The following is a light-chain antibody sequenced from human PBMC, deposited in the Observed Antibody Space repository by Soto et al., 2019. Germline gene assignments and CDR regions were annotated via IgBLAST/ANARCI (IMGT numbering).Light chain of an antibody. CDR1: QTVSNSY. J-gene: IGKJ4*01. CDR2: RTS. Sequence: ETVLTQSPGSLSLSLGDRATLSCRASQTVSNSYLAWYQQKPGPAPRLLIYRTSSRATGIPDRFSDSGSGTDFTLTISSLHPDDFATYYCQQYNSYPLTSGGGTKVDIK. CDR3: QQYNSYPLT. V-gene: IGKV3-20*01.